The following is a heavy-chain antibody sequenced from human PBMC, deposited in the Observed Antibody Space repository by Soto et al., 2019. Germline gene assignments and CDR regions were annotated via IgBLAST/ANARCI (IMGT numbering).Heavy chain of an antibody. Sequence: EVQLLESGGGLVQPWGSLRLSCAASGFTFSSYAMSWVRQAPGKGLEWVSVISGSGGSTYYADSVKGRFTISRDNSKNTLYLQMNSLRAEDTAVYYCSRRTSGWYFDYWGQGTLVTVSS. D-gene: IGHD6-19*01. V-gene: IGHV3-23*01. CDR1: GFTFSSYA. CDR3: SRRTSGWYFDY. CDR2: ISGSGGST. J-gene: IGHJ4*02.